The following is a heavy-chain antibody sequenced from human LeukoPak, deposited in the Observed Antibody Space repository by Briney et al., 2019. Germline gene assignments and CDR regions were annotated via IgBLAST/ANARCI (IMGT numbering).Heavy chain of an antibody. J-gene: IGHJ4*02. V-gene: IGHV3-23*01. Sequence: GGSLRLSCAASGFTFTKYGMSWVRQAPGKGLEWISTISDSGAYTYYADFVKGRFTASRDNSKNMVFLEVNSLRAEDTATYFCAKGRILWFGEQSDFDYWGQGTLVTVSS. CDR1: GFTFTKYG. CDR2: ISDSGAYT. CDR3: AKGRILWFGEQSDFDY. D-gene: IGHD3-10*01.